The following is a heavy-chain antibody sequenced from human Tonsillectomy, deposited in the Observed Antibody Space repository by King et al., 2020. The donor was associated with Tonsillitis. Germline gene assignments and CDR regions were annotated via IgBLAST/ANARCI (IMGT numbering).Heavy chain of an antibody. CDR3: ASAPPYTHYFDF. CDR2: IHPNTGDT. J-gene: IGHJ4*02. Sequence: QLVQSGAEVKKPGASVKVSCETSGYTVSGYYFHWVRQAPGQGLEWMGWIHPNTGDTSYAQKFKGRVALTKDTSITAVYMDLTGLRSDDTAVYYCASAPPYTHYFDFWGQGTLVTVAS. D-gene: IGHD4-11*01. V-gene: IGHV1-2*02. CDR1: GYTVSGYY.